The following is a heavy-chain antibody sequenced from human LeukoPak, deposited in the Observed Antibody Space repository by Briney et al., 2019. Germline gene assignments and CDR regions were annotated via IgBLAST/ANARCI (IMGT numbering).Heavy chain of an antibody. CDR2: IIPIFGTA. V-gene: IGHV1-69*06. CDR3: ARGGDYYIHNNWFDP. Sequence: SVKVSCKAAGGTFSSYAISWVRQAPGQGLEWMGGIIPIFGTANYAQKFQGRVTITADKSTSTAYMELSSLRSEDTAVYYCARGGDYYIHNNWFDPWGQGTLVTVSS. CDR1: GGTFSSYA. D-gene: IGHD1-26*01. J-gene: IGHJ5*02.